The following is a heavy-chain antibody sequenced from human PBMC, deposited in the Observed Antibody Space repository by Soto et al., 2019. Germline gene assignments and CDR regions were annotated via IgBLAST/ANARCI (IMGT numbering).Heavy chain of an antibody. D-gene: IGHD6-19*01. CDR1: GGSFSGYY. CDR2: INHSGST. Sequence: PSETLSLTCVVYGGSFSGYYWTWIRQPPGKGLEWIGEINHSGSTKYNPSLKSRVTISVDTSKNQFSLKLSSVTAADTAVYYCARLKDSSGLLTFDFWGQGTLVTVS. CDR3: ARLKDSSGLLTFDF. V-gene: IGHV4-34*01. J-gene: IGHJ4*02.